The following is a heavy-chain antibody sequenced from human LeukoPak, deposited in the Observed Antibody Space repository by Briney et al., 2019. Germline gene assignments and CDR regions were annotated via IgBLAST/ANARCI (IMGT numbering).Heavy chain of an antibody. J-gene: IGHJ4*02. CDR3: ARISSDSISYYDH. CDR2: INSEGSTI. V-gene: IGHV3-74*01. D-gene: IGHD3-22*01. Sequence: PGGPLRLPCAGSGPTFRPYWRHWAPHAPGRGVVWVSRINSEGSTISYADSVKGRFTISRDNAKNTLFLQMNSLRAEDTAVYYCARISSDSISYYDHWGQGTLVTVSS. CDR1: GPTFRPYW.